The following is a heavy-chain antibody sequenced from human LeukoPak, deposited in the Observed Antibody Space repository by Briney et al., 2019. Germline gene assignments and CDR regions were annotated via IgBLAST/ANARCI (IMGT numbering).Heavy chain of an antibody. D-gene: IGHD1-26*01. V-gene: IGHV3-7*01. Sequence: HPGGSLRLSCAAFGFTFSSYWMSWVRQAPGKRLEWVANIKQDGSEKYYVDSVKGRFTISRDNAKNSLYLQMNSLRAEDTAVYYCAREGATYFDYWGQGTLVAVSS. CDR2: IKQDGSEK. CDR3: AREGATYFDY. J-gene: IGHJ4*02. CDR1: GFTFSSYW.